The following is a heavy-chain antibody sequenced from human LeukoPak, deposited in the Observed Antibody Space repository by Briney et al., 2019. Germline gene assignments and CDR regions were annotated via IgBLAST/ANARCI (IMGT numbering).Heavy chain of an antibody. CDR3: ARGHSGWYYYYYMDV. CDR2: IIPIFGTA. J-gene: IGHJ6*03. V-gene: IGHV1-69*05. CDR1: GGTFSSYA. Sequence: SMKVSCKASGGTFSSYAISWVRQAPGQGLEWMGGIIPIFGTANYAQKFQGRVTITTDESTSTAYMELSSLRSEDTAVYYCARGHSGWYYYYYMDVWGKGTTVTVSS. D-gene: IGHD3-9*01.